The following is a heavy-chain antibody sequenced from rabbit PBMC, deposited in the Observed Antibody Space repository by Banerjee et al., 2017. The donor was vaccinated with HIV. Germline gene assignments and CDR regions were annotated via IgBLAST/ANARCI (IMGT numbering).Heavy chain of an antibody. J-gene: IGHJ4*01. V-gene: IGHV1S45*01. D-gene: IGHD1-1*01. CDR2: IHTDSSGTT. Sequence: QEQLEESGGDLVKPEGSLTLTCTASGFSFSSSYYMCWVRQAPGKGLEWSACIHTDSSGTTRYASWAKGRFTISKTSSTTVTLQMTSLTAADTATYFCARAYTSSGTYYLYYFNLWGQGTLVTVS. CDR3: ARAYTSSGTYYLYYFNL. CDR1: GFSFSSSYY.